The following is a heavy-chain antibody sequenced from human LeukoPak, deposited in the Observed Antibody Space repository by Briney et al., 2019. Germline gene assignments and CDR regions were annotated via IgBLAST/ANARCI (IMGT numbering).Heavy chain of an antibody. V-gene: IGHV3-23*01. CDR2: ISDSGGNT. CDR1: RFTFSNYA. D-gene: IGHD3-10*01. CDR3: AKLYGSGTYNNYFHY. Sequence: GGSLRLSCAASRFTFSNYAMSWVRQAPGKGLKWVSAISDSGGNTYSADSVRGRFTISRDNSRNTLYLQMNTLSPDDTAVYYCAKLYGSGTYNNYFHYWGQGTLVTVSS. J-gene: IGHJ4*02.